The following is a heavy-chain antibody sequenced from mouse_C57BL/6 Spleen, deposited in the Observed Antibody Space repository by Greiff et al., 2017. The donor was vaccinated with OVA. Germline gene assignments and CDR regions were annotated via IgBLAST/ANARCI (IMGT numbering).Heavy chain of an antibody. J-gene: IGHJ1*03. D-gene: IGHD1-1*01. V-gene: IGHV1-64*01. CDR2: IHPNSGST. CDR3: ARDSTTVVDWYFDV. Sequence: QVQLQQPGAELVKPGASVKLSCKASGYTFTSYWMHWVKQRPGQGLEWIGMIHPNSGSTNYNEKFKSKATLTVDKSSSTAYMQLSSLTSGDSSVYYCARDSTTVVDWYFDVWGTGTTVTVSS. CDR1: GYTFTSYW.